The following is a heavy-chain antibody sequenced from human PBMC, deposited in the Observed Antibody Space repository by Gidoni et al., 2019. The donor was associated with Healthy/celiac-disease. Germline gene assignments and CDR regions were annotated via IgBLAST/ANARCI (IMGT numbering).Heavy chain of an antibody. V-gene: IGHV3-30-3*01. J-gene: IGHJ1*01. CDR3: ARGGSAFVGYFQH. Sequence: SSYAMHWVRQAPGKGLEWVAVISYDGSNKYYADSVKGRFTISRDNSKNTLYLQMNSLRAEDTAVYYCARGGSAFVGYFQHWGQGTLVTVSS. CDR2: ISYDGSNK. CDR1: SSYA. D-gene: IGHD2-15*01.